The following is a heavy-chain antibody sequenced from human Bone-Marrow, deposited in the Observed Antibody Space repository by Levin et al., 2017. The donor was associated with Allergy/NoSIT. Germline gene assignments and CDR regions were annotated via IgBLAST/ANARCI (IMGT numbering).Heavy chain of an antibody. J-gene: IGHJ4*02. V-gene: IGHV3-48*01. D-gene: IGHD5-12*01. CDR1: GFTFSSNS. Sequence: GESLKISCAASGFTFSSNSMNWVRQAPGKGLEWVSYISSDSTTIYYADSVKGRFTISRDNAKKSLYLQMNSLRAEDTAVYSCARDRRSGYADRYDYWRQGTLVTVSS. CDR2: ISSDSTTI. CDR3: ARDRRSGYADRYDY.